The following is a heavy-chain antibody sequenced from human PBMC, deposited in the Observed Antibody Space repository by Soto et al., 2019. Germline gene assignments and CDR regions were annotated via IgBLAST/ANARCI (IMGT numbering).Heavy chain of an antibody. CDR2: IKSKTDGGTT. V-gene: IGHV3-15*01. D-gene: IGHD6-19*01. CDR1: GFTFSNAW. J-gene: IGHJ4*02. Sequence: GGSLRLSCAASGFTFSNAWMSWVRQAPGKGLEWVGRIKSKTDGGTTDYAAPVKGRFTISRDDSKTTLYLQMNSLKTEDTAVYYCTTARDSSGWYDPTRPFDYWGQGTLVTVSS. CDR3: TTARDSSGWYDPTRPFDY.